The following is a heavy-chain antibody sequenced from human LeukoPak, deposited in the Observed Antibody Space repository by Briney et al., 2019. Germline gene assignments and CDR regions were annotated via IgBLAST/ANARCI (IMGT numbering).Heavy chain of an antibody. CDR3: ARVYSRVGPFDY. V-gene: IGHV3-21*01. J-gene: IGHJ4*02. CDR2: ISSSSPYI. D-gene: IGHD5-18*01. CDR1: GFTFSNYG. Sequence: GGSLRLSCAASGFTFSNYGMHWVRQAPGKGLEWVSSISSSSPYIYYTDSVKGRFTISRDNAKNSLYLQMNSLRAEDTAVYYCARVYSRVGPFDYWGQGTLVTVSS.